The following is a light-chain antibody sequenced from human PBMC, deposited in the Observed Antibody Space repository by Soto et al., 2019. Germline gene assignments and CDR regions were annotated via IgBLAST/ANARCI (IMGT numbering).Light chain of an antibody. V-gene: IGKV1-5*01. CDR3: HSRA. J-gene: IGKJ5*01. Sequence: DIQLTQTPSTLSASVGDEVTITCRASQTISRWLAWYEQKPGRAPKLLIYGASTLESGVPSRFSGSGSETEFTLTISRLQPDDFATYFCHSRAFGQGTRLEI. CDR1: QTISRW. CDR2: GAS.